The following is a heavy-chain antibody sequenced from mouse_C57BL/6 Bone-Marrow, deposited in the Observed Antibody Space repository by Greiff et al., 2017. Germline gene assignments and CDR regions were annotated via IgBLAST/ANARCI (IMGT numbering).Heavy chain of an antibody. CDR3: ARERALPRGVFDY. CDR2: IYPGGGYT. Sequence: QVQLQQSGAELVRPGTSVKMSCKASGYTFTNYWIGWAKQRPGHGLEWIGDIYPGGGYTNYNEKFKGKATLTADKSSSTAYMQFSSLTSEDSAIYYCARERALPRGVFDYWGQGTTLTVSS. D-gene: IGHD3-3*01. CDR1: GYTFTNYW. V-gene: IGHV1-63*01. J-gene: IGHJ2*01.